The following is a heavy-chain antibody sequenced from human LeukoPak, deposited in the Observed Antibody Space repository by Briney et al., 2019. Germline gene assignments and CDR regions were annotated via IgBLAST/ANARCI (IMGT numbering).Heavy chain of an antibody. Sequence: GGSLRLSCAASGFTFSSYAMHWVRQAPGKGLEYVSAISSNGGSTYYANSVKGRFTISRDNSKNTLYLQMGSLRAEDMAVYYCARDGLRFLEWLSLPTDYYYMDVWGKGTTVTVSS. V-gene: IGHV3-64*01. CDR3: ARDGLRFLEWLSLPTDYYYMDV. CDR1: GFTFSSYA. J-gene: IGHJ6*03. CDR2: ISSNGGST. D-gene: IGHD3-3*01.